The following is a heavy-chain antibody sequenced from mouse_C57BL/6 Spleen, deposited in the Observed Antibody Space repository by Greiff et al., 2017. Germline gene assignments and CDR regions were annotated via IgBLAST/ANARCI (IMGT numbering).Heavy chain of an antibody. D-gene: IGHD2-4*01. CDR1: GFTFSSYA. J-gene: IGHJ1*03. CDR2: ISDGGSYT. CDR3: ARSLYDYASYWYFDV. Sequence: EVKLMESGGGLVKPGGSLKLSCAASGFTFSSYAMSWVRQTPEKRLEWVATISDGGSYTYYPDNVKGRFTISRDNAKNNLYLQMSHLKSEDTAMYYCARSLYDYASYWYFDVWGTGTTVTVSS. V-gene: IGHV5-4*03.